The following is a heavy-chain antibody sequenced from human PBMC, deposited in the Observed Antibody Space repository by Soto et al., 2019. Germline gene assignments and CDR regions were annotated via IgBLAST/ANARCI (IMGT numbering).Heavy chain of an antibody. CDR3: ARERRVVGGYSSSWYDYFDS. CDR1: GGSFSTYF. D-gene: IGHD6-13*01. V-gene: IGHV4-34*01. J-gene: IGHJ4*02. CDR2: INQSGSS. Sequence: SETLSLTCSVDGGSFSTYFWTWVRQPPGKGLEWIGEINQSGSSSYTPSLESRVSISVDTSKKQFSLHLSSVTAADTAVYYCARERRVVGGYSSSWYDYFDSWGQGTLVTVSS.